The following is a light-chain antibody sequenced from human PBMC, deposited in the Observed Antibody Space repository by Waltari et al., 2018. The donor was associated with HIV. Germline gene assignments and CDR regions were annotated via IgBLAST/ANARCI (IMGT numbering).Light chain of an antibody. V-gene: IGLV1-44*01. CDR2: PDK. Sequence: QSVVTQPPSASGAPGQRVTISCSGSTSNIGTNSVSWYQQFPGTAPQLLIYPDKERPSGVPDRFSGSKSGTSASLAISGLQSEDEADYYCATWDDRLNYWVFGGGTKLTVL. J-gene: IGLJ3*02. CDR3: ATWDDRLNYWV. CDR1: TSNIGTNS.